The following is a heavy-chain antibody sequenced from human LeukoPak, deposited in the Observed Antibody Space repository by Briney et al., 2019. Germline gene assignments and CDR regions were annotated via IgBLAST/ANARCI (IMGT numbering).Heavy chain of an antibody. V-gene: IGHV3-30-3*01. Sequence: PGGSLRLSCAASGFTFSSYAMHWVRQAPGKGLEWVAVISYDGSNKYYADSVKGRFTISRDNSKNTLYLQMNSLRAEDTAVYYCASSIAVAVDYWGQGTLVTVSS. J-gene: IGHJ4*02. D-gene: IGHD6-19*01. CDR3: ASSIAVAVDY. CDR1: GFTFSSYA. CDR2: ISYDGSNK.